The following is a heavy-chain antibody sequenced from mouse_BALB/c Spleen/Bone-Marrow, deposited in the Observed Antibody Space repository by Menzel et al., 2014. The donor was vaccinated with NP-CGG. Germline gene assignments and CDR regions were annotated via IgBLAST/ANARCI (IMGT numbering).Heavy chain of an antibody. V-gene: IGHV1-54*02. J-gene: IGHJ3*01. Sequence: VKVVESGAELVRPGTSVKVSCKASGYAFTNYLVEWVNQRPGQGLEWIGVINPGSDATNYNEKFKGEATLTADKSSNTAYMQLSSLTSDDSAVYFCARRGPRYGNEAPFAYWGQGTLVTVSA. CDR3: ARRGPRYGNEAPFAY. CDR1: GYAFTNYL. CDR2: INPGSDAT. D-gene: IGHD2-1*01.